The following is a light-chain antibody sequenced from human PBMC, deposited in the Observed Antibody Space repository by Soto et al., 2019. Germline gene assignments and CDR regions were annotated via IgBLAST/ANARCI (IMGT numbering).Light chain of an antibody. CDR2: EVT. CDR1: SSDVGAYKY. CDR3: TSYVGNDIWV. V-gene: IGLV2-8*01. Sequence: QSVLTQPLSASGSPGQSVTISCTGTSSDVGAYKYVSWYQQYPGKAPKLMIYEVTKRPSGVPDRFSGSKSGNTASLTVSGLQAEDDADYYCTSYVGNDIWVFGGGTKLTVL. J-gene: IGLJ3*02.